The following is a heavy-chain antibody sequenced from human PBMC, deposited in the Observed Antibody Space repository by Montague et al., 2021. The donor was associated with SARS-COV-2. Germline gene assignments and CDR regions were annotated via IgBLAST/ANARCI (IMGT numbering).Heavy chain of an antibody. V-gene: IGHV4-59*01. CDR3: ARVFPRWLQFDPYFDY. Sequence: SETLSLTCTVAGGSISSYYWDWIRQPPGKGLEWIGYIYYSGSTNYKPSLKSGVTISVDTSKNQFSLKLSSVTAADTAVYYCARVFPRWLQFDPYFDYWGQGTLVTVSS. CDR1: GGSISSYY. J-gene: IGHJ4*02. CDR2: IYYSGST. D-gene: IGHD5-24*01.